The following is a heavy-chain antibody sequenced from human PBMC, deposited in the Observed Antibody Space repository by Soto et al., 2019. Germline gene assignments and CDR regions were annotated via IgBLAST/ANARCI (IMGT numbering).Heavy chain of an antibody. J-gene: IGHJ5*02. CDR1: GYTFSDYY. CDR2: INPYSGAT. D-gene: IGHD5-12*01. Sequence: QVQLVQSGAEVKKPGASVKVSCKASGYTFSDYYVHWVRQAPGQGLEWMGWINPYSGATNYAQKFQDWVTMTGDASVRTAYLELTTLVSDDTAVYYCARARANVAPNWFDPWGQGTLVIVSS. CDR3: ARARANVAPNWFDP. V-gene: IGHV1-2*04.